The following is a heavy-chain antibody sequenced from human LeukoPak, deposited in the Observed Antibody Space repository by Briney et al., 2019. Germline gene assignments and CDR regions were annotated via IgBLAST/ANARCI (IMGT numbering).Heavy chain of an antibody. V-gene: IGHV3-15*07. CDR3: TTGDYFTGFDY. J-gene: IGHJ4*02. CDR2: IKSNTDGGTS. CDR1: DFTFFNAR. Sequence: GGSLRLSCAASDFTFFNARMNWVRQAPGKGLEWVGRIKSNTDGGTSDYAAPVKGRFTVSRDDSKNTLYLQMNSLKIEDTAVYYCTTGDYFTGFDYWGQGILITVSS. D-gene: IGHD3-9*01.